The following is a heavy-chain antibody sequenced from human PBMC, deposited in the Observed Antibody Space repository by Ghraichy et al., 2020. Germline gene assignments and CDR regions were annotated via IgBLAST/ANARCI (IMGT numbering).Heavy chain of an antibody. Sequence: SETLSLTCTVSGGSISSSSYYWGWIRQPPRKGLEWIGSIYYSGSTYYNPSLKSRVTISVDTSKNQFSLKLSSVTAADTAVYYCARAYYDHYGMDVWGQGTTVTVSS. J-gene: IGHJ6*02. CDR3: ARAYYDHYGMDV. CDR1: GGSISSSSYY. CDR2: IYYSGST. V-gene: IGHV4-39*07.